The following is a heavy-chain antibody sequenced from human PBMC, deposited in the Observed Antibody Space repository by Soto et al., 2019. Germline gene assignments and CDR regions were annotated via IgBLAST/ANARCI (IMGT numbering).Heavy chain of an antibody. D-gene: IGHD1-1*01. J-gene: IGHJ4*02. V-gene: IGHV1-8*01. CDR2: LNPNTGNS. CDR1: GYTFTSYD. CDR3: ASRAENNGWNGFGDDKYYFDF. Sequence: QVQRVQSGAEVRKPGAAVKVSCEASGYTFTSYDIYWVRQATGQGLEWMGWLNPNTGNSGYAQKFHGRMTVTSDTSINTGHMELSSLRSEDTAVYYCASRAENNGWNGFGDDKYYFDFCGQGTLVTVSS.